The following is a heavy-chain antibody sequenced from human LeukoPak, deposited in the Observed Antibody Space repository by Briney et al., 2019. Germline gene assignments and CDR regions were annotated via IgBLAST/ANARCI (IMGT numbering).Heavy chain of an antibody. D-gene: IGHD6-19*01. CDR2: IYTSGST. CDR1: GGSFSGYY. V-gene: IGHV4-59*10. Sequence: SETLSLTCAVYGGSFSGYYWSWIRQPAGKGLEWIGRIYTSGSTNYNPSLKSRVTISVDTSKNQFSLKLSSVTAADTAVYYCVSGWYKSAFDYWGQGTLVTVSS. CDR3: VSGWYKSAFDY. J-gene: IGHJ4*02.